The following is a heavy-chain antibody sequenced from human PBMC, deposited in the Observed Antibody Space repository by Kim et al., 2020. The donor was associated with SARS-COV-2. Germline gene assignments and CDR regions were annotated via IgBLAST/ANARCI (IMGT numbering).Heavy chain of an antibody. CDR2: ISNDGGNT. CDR1: GFTFSNYG. Sequence: GGSLRLSCEASGFTFSNYGMHWVRQAPGKGLERVATISNDGGNTKYGDSVKGRFTISRDNSKNTLYLQMNSLRTEDTAVFYCARDGLWGDFYGMEVWGQGTTVTVSS. CDR3: ARDGLWGDFYGMEV. V-gene: IGHV3-30*03. D-gene: IGHD3-16*01. J-gene: IGHJ6*02.